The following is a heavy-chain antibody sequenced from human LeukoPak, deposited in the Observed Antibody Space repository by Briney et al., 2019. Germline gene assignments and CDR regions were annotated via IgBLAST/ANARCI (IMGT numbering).Heavy chain of an antibody. Sequence: GGSLRLSCAASGFTLSSYWMSWVGKAPGKGLEWVANIKQDGSEKYYVDSVKGRFTISRDNAKNSLYLQMNSLRAEDTAVYYCARGGSGWYLDFDYWGQGTLVTVSS. CDR2: IKQDGSEK. V-gene: IGHV3-7*01. J-gene: IGHJ4*02. CDR3: ARGGSGWYLDFDY. D-gene: IGHD6-19*01. CDR1: GFTLSSYW.